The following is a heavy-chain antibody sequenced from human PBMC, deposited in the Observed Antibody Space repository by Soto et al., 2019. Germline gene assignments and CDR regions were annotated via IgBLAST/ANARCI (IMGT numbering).Heavy chain of an antibody. J-gene: IGHJ5*02. CDR1: GFSLTTRGVG. CDR3: AHSTTTVTWWFDP. D-gene: IGHD4-17*01. V-gene: IGHV2-5*02. CDR2: IYWDDDT. Sequence: QITLKESGPTLVKPTQTLTLTCTFSGFSLTTRGVGVGWIRQPPGKPLEWLALIYWDDDTRYSPSLKSRLAITPDPSKTQVVLTMRNIDPAHTGTYFSAHSTTTVTWWFDPWGQGTLVTVSS.